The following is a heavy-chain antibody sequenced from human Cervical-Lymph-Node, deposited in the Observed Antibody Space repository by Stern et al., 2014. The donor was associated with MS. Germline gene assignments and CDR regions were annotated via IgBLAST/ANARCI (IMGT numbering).Heavy chain of an antibody. CDR1: GGSFSGYY. V-gene: IGHV4-34*01. D-gene: IGHD6-19*01. CDR3: ARMGAVAGTDY. Sequence: QVQLQQWGAGLLKPSETLSLTCAVYGGSFSGYYWSWIRQPPGKGLEGSGEINKGGSTNYNPPLKSGVPISVDTSKNQFSRKLSSGTAADTAVYYCARMGAVAGTDYWGQVTLVTVSS. CDR2: INKGGST. J-gene: IGHJ4*02.